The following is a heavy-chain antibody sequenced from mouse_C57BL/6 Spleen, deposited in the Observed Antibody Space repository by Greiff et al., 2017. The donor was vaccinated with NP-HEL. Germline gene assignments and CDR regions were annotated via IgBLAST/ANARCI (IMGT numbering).Heavy chain of an antibody. V-gene: IGHV5-4*03. Sequence: EVKLMESGGGLVKPGASLKLSCAASGFTFSSYAMSWVRQTPGKRLEWVATISAGGSYTYYPENVKGRFTFTRDNAKNNQYLQMSHLKCEDTAKYYCAGSFTTVVATKYFDVWGTGTTVTVSS. J-gene: IGHJ1*03. D-gene: IGHD1-1*01. CDR1: GFTFSSYA. CDR3: AGSFTTVVATKYFDV. CDR2: ISAGGSYT.